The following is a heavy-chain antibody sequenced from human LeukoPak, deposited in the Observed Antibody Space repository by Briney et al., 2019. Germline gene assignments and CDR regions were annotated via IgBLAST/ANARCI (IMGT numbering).Heavy chain of an antibody. J-gene: IGHJ6*02. D-gene: IGHD1-26*01. CDR2: IYYSGST. V-gene: IGHV4-59*01. CDR1: GGSISNYC. CDR3: ARVGGTNYYYYGMDV. Sequence: SETLSLTCTVSGGSISNYCWSWIRQPPGKGLEWIGYIYYSGSTNYNPSLKSRVTISVDTSKNQFSLKLSSVTAADTAVYYCARVGGTNYYYYGMDVWGQGTTVTVS.